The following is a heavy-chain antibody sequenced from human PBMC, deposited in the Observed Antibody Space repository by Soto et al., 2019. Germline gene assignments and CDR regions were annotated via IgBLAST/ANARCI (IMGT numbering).Heavy chain of an antibody. V-gene: IGHV3-7*03. D-gene: IGHD3-3*01. Sequence: DVQLVESGGGLVQPGGSLRLSCAASAFTFSSYWRSWVRQAPGRGLEWVANIKQEGSEKSYVDSVKGRFTISRDNAKNSLYLQMNGLRAEDAAVYYCARGSQGHYDLHYGVDVWGQGTTVTVSS. J-gene: IGHJ6*02. CDR1: AFTFSSYW. CDR2: IKQEGSEK. CDR3: ARGSQGHYDLHYGVDV.